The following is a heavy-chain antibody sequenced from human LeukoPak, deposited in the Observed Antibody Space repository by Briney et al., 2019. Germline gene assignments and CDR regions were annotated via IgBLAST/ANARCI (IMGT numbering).Heavy chain of an antibody. Sequence: ASVKVSCKASGGTFSSYAISWVRQAPGQGLEWMGGIIPIFGTANYAQKFQGRVTITTDESTSTAYMELSSLRSEDTAVYYCARALGYCSSTSCDLYYYYYMDVWGKGTTVTVSS. D-gene: IGHD2-2*01. CDR1: GGTFSSYA. J-gene: IGHJ6*03. CDR3: ARALGYCSSTSCDLYYYYYMDV. V-gene: IGHV1-69*05. CDR2: IIPIFGTA.